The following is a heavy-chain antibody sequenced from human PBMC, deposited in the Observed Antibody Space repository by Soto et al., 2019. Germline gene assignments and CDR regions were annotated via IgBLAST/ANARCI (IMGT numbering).Heavy chain of an antibody. CDR3: ARGGRRSPGMDV. CDR2: IYYSGST. V-gene: IGHV4-31*03. J-gene: IGHJ6*02. Sequence: QVQLQESGPGLVKPSQTLSLTYTVSGGSISSGGYYWSWIRQHPGKGLEWIGYIYYSGSTYYNPSPKSGVXXXGXXSKHPSSHQLSSLSAADTAVYYCARGGRRSPGMDVWGQGTTVTVSS. CDR1: GGSISSGGYY.